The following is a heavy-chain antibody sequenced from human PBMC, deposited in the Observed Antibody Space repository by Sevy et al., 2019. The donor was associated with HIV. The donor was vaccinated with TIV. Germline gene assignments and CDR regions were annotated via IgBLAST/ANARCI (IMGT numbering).Heavy chain of an antibody. D-gene: IGHD3-22*01. CDR2: VYYTGST. CDR1: GGSISSHY. CDR3: AREYYDSSGYLHWFDP. V-gene: IGHV4-59*11. Sequence: SETLSLTCTVSGGSISSHYWSWIRQPPGKGLEWIGYVYYTGSTNYNPSLRSRVRISVDTSKNQFSLKLSSVTTADTAVYYCAREYYDSSGYLHWFDPWGQGTLAPSPQ. J-gene: IGHJ5*02.